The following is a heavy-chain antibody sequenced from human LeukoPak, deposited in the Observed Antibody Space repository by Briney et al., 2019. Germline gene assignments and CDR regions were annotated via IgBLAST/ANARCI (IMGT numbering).Heavy chain of an antibody. V-gene: IGHV4-34*01. D-gene: IGHD5-24*01. CDR3: ARRGLGWLQFRKNAFDI. J-gene: IGHJ3*02. Sequence: SGTTNYNPSLKSRVTISVDTSKNQFSLKLSSVTAADTAVYYCARRGLGWLQFRKNAFDIWGQGTMVTVSS. CDR2: SGTT.